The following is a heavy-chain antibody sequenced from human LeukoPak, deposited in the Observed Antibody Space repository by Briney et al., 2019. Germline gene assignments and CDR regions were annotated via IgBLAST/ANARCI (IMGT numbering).Heavy chain of an antibody. D-gene: IGHD1-7*01. V-gene: IGHV4-39*07. J-gene: IGHJ4*02. CDR1: GGSISSSSYY. Sequence: SETLSLTCTVSGGSISSSSYYWGWIRQPPGKGLEWIGSIYYSGSTYYNPSLKSRVTISVDTSKNQFSLKLSSATAADTAVYYCASGTTVSQAFDYWGQGTLVTVSS. CDR2: IYYSGST. CDR3: ASGTTVSQAFDY.